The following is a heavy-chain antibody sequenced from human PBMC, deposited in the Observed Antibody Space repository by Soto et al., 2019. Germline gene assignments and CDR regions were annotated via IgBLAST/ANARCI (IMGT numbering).Heavy chain of an antibody. CDR1: GFTFSSYW. CDR2: IKEDGSEK. V-gene: IGHV3-7*01. D-gene: IGHD3-16*01. CDR3: ARDPLRRFDY. Sequence: GGSLRLSCTASGFTFSSYWMSWVRQAPGKGLEWVASIKEDGSEKHSVDSVKGRFTISRDNAKNSLYLQMNSLRAEDTAVYYCARDPLRRFDYWGQGTLVTVSS. J-gene: IGHJ4*02.